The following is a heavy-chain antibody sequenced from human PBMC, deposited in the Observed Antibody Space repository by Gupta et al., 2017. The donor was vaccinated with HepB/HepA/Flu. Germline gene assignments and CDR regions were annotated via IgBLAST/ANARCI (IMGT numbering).Heavy chain of an antibody. CDR3: AKGYYYYYMDV. Sequence: QVQLVESGGGVVQPGRSLRLSCAASGFTFSSYGMHWVRQAPGKGLEWVTVISYDGSNKYYADSVKGRFTISRDNSKNTLYLQMNSLRAEDTAVYYCAKGYYYYYMDVWGKGTTVTVSS. CDR1: GFTFSSYG. V-gene: IGHV3-30*18. CDR2: ISYDGSNK. J-gene: IGHJ6*03.